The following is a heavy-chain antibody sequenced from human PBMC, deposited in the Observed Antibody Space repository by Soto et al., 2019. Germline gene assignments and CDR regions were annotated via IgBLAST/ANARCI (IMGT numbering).Heavy chain of an antibody. CDR3: AMCPSGYDTWVDYYYYYMCV. D-gene: IGHD5-12*01. CDR1: GGSFSGYY. CDR2: INHSGST. V-gene: IGHV4-34*01. J-gene: IGHJ6*03. Sequence: SETLSLTCAVYGGSFSGYYWSWIRQPPGKGLEWIGEINHSGSTNYNPSLKSRVTISVDTSKNQFSLKLSSVTAADTAVYYCAMCPSGYDTWVDYYYYYMCVLGKGTPVTLSS.